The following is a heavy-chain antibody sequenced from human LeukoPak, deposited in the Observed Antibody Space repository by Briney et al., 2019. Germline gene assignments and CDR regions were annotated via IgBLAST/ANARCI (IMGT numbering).Heavy chain of an antibody. CDR2: IYYSGST. Sequence: PSETLSLTCTVSGGSISSYYWSWIRQPPGKGLEWIGYIYYSGSTNYNPSLKSRVTISVDTSKNQFSLKLSSVTAADTAVYYCARAGGWYTPLDYWGQGTLVPVSS. CDR1: GGSISSYY. CDR3: ARAGGWYTPLDY. D-gene: IGHD2-15*01. V-gene: IGHV4-59*01. J-gene: IGHJ4*02.